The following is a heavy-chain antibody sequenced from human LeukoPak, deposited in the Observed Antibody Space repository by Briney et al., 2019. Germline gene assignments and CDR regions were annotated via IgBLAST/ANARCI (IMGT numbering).Heavy chain of an antibody. CDR3: VGWGISGITNH. V-gene: IGHV3-7*01. D-gene: IGHD1-7*01. J-gene: IGHJ4*02. Sequence: GGSLRLSCGASGFSFSSFWMTWVRQPPGKGLEWVANINERGTEEHYVDSVKGRFTTSRDKNSLFLQMNSVRAEDTAVYYCVGWGISGITNHWGQGTLVTVSS. CDR1: GFSFSSFW. CDR2: INERGTEE.